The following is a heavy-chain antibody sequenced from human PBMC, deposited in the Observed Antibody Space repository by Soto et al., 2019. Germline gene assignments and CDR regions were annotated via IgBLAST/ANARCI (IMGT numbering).Heavy chain of an antibody. J-gene: IGHJ4*02. CDR1: GYTFTTFS. D-gene: IGHD2-15*01. CDR2: ISTSTGNT. CDR3: ARSPRVIMAAKGTMDY. V-gene: IGHV1-18*04. Sequence: QVQLVESGGEVKKPGASVKVSCKASGYTFTTFSITWVRQAPGQGLEWMGWISTSTGNTNYAQKLPGRVTLTTDTSTSTAHLELRSLTSDDTAVYYYARSPRVIMAAKGTMDYCGQGTLVTVSS.